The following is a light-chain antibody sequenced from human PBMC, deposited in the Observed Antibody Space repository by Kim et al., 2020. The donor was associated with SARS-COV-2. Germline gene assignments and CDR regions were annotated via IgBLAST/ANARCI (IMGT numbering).Light chain of an antibody. Sequence: ELTQPPSASGTPGQRVTISCSGSSSNIGSNTVNWYQQLPGTAPKLLIYSNNQRPSGVPDRFSGSKSGTSASLAISGLQSEDEADYYCAAWDDSLNGNVVFGGGTQLTVL. J-gene: IGLJ2*01. V-gene: IGLV1-44*01. CDR3: AAWDDSLNGNVV. CDR2: SNN. CDR1: SSNIGSNT.